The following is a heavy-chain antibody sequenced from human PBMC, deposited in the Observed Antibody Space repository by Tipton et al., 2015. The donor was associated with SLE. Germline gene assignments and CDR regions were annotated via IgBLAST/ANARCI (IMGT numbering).Heavy chain of an antibody. V-gene: IGHV3-30*03. J-gene: IGHJ4*02. Sequence: SLRLSCAASGFTFSGFGMHWVRQAPGKGLEWVALISYDGSEIYYADTVKGRFTISGDNSKNTLYLQMNSLRPEDTALYYCARGKYYFDYWGQGALVTVSS. CDR1: GFTFSGFG. CDR3: ARGKYYFDY. CDR2: ISYDGSEI. D-gene: IGHD2/OR15-2a*01.